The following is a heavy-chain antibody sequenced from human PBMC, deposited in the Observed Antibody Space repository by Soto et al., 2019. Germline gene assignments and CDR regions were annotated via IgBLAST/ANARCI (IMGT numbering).Heavy chain of an antibody. D-gene: IGHD3-9*01. V-gene: IGHV1-3*01. CDR3: AISFILTGYFGMDV. CDR2: INAGNGNT. Sequence: GASVKVSCKASGYTFTSYAMHWVRQAPGQRLEWMGWINAGNGNTKYSQKFQGRVTITRDTSASTAYMELSSLRSEDTAVYYCAISFILTGYFGMDVWGQGTTVTVSS. CDR1: GYTFTSYA. J-gene: IGHJ6*02.